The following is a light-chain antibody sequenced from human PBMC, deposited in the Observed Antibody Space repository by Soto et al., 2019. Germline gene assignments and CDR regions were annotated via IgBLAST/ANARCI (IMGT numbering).Light chain of an antibody. CDR3: SSYAGSNNLV. V-gene: IGLV2-8*01. CDR1: SSDVGRYNY. J-gene: IGLJ3*02. Sequence: QSVLTRPPSASGSPGQSVTIPCTGTSSDVGRYNYVSWYQQHPGKAPKLVIYEVSKRPPGVPDRFSGSKSGNTASLTVSGLQAEDEGDYYCSSYAGSNNLVFGGGTKLTVL. CDR2: EVS.